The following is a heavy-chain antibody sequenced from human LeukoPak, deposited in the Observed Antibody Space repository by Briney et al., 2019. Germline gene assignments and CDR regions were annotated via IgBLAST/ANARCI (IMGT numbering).Heavy chain of an antibody. CDR1: GYIFTSSY. D-gene: IGHD5-12*01. Sequence: ASVKVSCKASGYIFTSSYIHWVRQAPGQGLEWMGMINPSGGSTGYAQKFQGRVTITADKSTSTAYMELSSLRSEDTAVYYCAREYSGYAHFDYWGQGTLVTVSS. CDR2: INPSGGST. J-gene: IGHJ4*02. CDR3: AREYSGYAHFDY. V-gene: IGHV1-46*01.